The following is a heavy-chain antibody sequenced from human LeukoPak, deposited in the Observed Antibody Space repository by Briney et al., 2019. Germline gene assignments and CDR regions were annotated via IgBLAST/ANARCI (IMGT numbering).Heavy chain of an antibody. CDR2: INHSGST. V-gene: IGHV4-34*01. Sequence: SETLSLTCAVYGGSFSGYYWSWIRQPPGKGLEWIGEINHSGSTNYSPSLKSRVTISVDTSKNQFSLKLSSATAADTAVYYCARGLGAVAGFGRVWGQGTLVTVSS. J-gene: IGHJ4*02. D-gene: IGHD6-19*01. CDR3: ARGLGAVAGFGRV. CDR1: GGSFSGYY.